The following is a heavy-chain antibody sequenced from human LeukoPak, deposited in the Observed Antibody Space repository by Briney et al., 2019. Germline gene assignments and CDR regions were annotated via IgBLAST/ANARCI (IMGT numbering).Heavy chain of an antibody. CDR3: ARTSGESTAALRAPFDY. CDR1: GFTFSSYS. V-gene: IGHV3-21*01. D-gene: IGHD6-6*01. CDR2: ISSSSGYK. Sequence: AGGSLTLSCAVSGFTFSSYSMTWVRQAPGKGLEWVSSISSSSGYKYCADSVKGRFTISRDNAKNSLYLQMDSLRAEDAAVYYCARTSGESTAALRAPFDYWGQGTLATVSS. J-gene: IGHJ4*02.